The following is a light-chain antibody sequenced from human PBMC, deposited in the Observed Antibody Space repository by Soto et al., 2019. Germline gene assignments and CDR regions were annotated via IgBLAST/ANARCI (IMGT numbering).Light chain of an antibody. CDR1: QSVTNSF. CDR3: HQDVSSPWA. Sequence: EIVLAQSPGTLSLSPGERATLSCRASQSVTNSFLAWYQQKPGQAPRLLIYGASRRATGIPDRFTGSGSGTSFTLTISRLEPEDFAVYYCHQDVSSPWAFGQGTKVEI. J-gene: IGKJ1*01. V-gene: IGKV3-20*01. CDR2: GAS.